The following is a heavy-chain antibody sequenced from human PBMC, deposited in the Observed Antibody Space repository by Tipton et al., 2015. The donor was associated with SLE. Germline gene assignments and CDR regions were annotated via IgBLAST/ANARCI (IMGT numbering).Heavy chain of an antibody. CDR2: IIPAFGTS. CDR3: ATPHPQMAADYYYGMDV. CDR1: GYTFTGYY. J-gene: IGHJ6*02. V-gene: IGHV1-69*01. D-gene: IGHD5-24*01. Sequence: QLVQSGAEVKKPGSSVKVSCKASGYTFTGYYMHWVRQAPGQGLEWMGGIIPAFGTSSYAQKFQGRVTITTDESTSTAYMELSSLRSEDTAIYYCATPHPQMAADYYYGMDVWGQGTTVIVSS.